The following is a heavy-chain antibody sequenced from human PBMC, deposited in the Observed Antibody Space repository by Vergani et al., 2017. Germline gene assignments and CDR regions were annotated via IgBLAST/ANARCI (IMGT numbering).Heavy chain of an antibody. CDR3: ARAGGLVRGVMAGWFDP. CDR1: GGSVSSGSYY. Sequence: QVQLQESGPGLVKPSETLSLTCTVSGGSVSSGSYYWSWIRQPPGKGLEWIGYIYYSGSTNYNPSLKSRVTISVDTSKNQFSLKLSSVTAADTAVYYCARAGGLVRGVMAGWFDPWGQGTLVTVSS. V-gene: IGHV4-61*01. CDR2: IYYSGST. J-gene: IGHJ5*02. D-gene: IGHD3-10*01.